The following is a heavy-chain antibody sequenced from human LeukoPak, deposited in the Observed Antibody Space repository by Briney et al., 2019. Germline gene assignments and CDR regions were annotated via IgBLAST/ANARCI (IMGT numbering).Heavy chain of an antibody. V-gene: IGHV3-15*05. CDR2: IKSKTDGGTT. Sequence: PGGSLRLSCAASGFTFSNTWMSWVRQAPGKGLEWVGRIKSKTDGGTTDYAAPVKGRFTISRDDSKNTLYLQMNSLKTEDTAVYYCTTDRTYYDFWSGYLDYWGQGTLVTVSS. D-gene: IGHD3-3*01. J-gene: IGHJ4*02. CDR3: TTDRTYYDFWSGYLDY. CDR1: GFTFSNTW.